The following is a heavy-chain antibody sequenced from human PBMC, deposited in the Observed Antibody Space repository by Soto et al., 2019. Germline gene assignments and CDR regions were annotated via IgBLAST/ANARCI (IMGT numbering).Heavy chain of an antibody. V-gene: IGHV3-30*18. J-gene: IGHJ6*02. D-gene: IGHD3-10*01. Sequence: QVQLVESGGGVVQPGRSLRLSCAASGFTFSSYAMHWVRQAPGKGLEWVAVISYDGSNKYYADSVKGRFTISRDNSKNTLYLQMNSLRAEDTAVYYCAKNTKMVRGVDTYYYYGMDVWGQGTTVTVSS. CDR1: GFTFSSYA. CDR3: AKNTKMVRGVDTYYYYGMDV. CDR2: ISYDGSNK.